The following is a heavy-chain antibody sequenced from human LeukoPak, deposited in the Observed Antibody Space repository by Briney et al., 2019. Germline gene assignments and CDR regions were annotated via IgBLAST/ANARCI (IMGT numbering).Heavy chain of an antibody. V-gene: IGHV3-23*01. CDR2: ISPGGDRT. CDR3: ANSVTADP. CDR1: GFTFSSYA. D-gene: IGHD4-23*01. Sequence: GGSLRLSCAASGFTFSSYALSWVRQAPGKGLEWVSAISPGGDRTYYADSVTGRFAISRDNSKNTLYFQMNSLRAEDTAVYYCANSVTADPWGQGTLVTVSS. J-gene: IGHJ5*02.